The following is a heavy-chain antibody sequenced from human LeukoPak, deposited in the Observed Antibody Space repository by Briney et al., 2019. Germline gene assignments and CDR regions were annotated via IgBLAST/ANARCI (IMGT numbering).Heavy chain of an antibody. CDR2: IIPIFGTA. D-gene: IGHD3-16*02. CDR1: GGTFSSYA. J-gene: IGHJ4*02. CDR3: ARDKLRLGELSLYY. Sequence: SVKVSCKASGGTFSSYAISWVRQAPGQGLEWMGGIIPIFGTANYAQKFQGRVTITRDTSASTAYMELSSLRSEDTAVHYCARDKLRLGELSLYYWGQGTLVTVSS. V-gene: IGHV1-69*05.